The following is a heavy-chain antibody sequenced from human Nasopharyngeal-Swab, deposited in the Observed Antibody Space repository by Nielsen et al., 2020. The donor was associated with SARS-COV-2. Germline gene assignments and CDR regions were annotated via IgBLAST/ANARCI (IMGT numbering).Heavy chain of an antibody. CDR1: GGSISSGGYY. Sequence: SCTVSGGSISSGGYYWSWIRQHPGKGLEWIGYIYYSGSTYYNPSLKSRVTISVDTSKNQFSLKLSSVTAADTAVYYCARDGVGQYSSSRLGSHYYGMDVWGQGTTVTVSS. CDR3: ARDGVGQYSSSRLGSHYYGMDV. J-gene: IGHJ6*02. D-gene: IGHD6-6*01. V-gene: IGHV4-31*02. CDR2: IYYSGST.